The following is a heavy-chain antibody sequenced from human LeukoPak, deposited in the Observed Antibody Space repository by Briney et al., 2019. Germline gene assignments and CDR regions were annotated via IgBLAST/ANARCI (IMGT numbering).Heavy chain of an antibody. Sequence: PSGTLSLTCTVSGGSISSSSYFWGWIRQPPGKGLEWVGSVYYSGRVYYNQSLKSRLAISVDSSKDQFALKLSSVTAADTAVYFCARDLSEDGWVLDSYFDLWGQGTLVTVSS. CDR2: VYYSGRV. V-gene: IGHV4-39*06. D-gene: IGHD2-2*03. CDR1: GGSISSSSYF. CDR3: ARDLSEDGWVLDSYFDL. J-gene: IGHJ4*02.